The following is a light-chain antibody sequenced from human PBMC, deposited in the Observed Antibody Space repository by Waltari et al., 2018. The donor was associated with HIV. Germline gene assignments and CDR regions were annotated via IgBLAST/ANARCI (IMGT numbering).Light chain of an antibody. CDR2: EGS. Sequence: QSALTQPASVSGSPGQSITLSCTGTSSDVGSYNLVSWYQQHPGKAPKLMIYEGSKRPSGVSNRFSDSKSGNTASLTISGLQAEDEADYYCCSYAGSSPYVFGTGTKVTVL. V-gene: IGLV2-23*01. J-gene: IGLJ1*01. CDR1: SSDVGSYNL. CDR3: CSYAGSSPYV.